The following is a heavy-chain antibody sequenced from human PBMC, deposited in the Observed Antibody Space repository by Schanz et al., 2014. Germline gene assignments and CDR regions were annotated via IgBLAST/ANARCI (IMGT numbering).Heavy chain of an antibody. D-gene: IGHD3-3*01. J-gene: IGHJ4*01. CDR1: GGFISSINW. Sequence: QVQLQESGPGLVKPSGTLSLTCAVSGGFISSINWWSWVRQSPGTGLEWIGEINNSGSTNYNPSLKSRVPISLDKSKSQFSLPLNAVTAADTAVYYCARDERDLTRSLFVFWGHGTLVTVSS. V-gene: IGHV4-4*02. CDR2: INNSGST. CDR3: ARDERDLTRSLFVF.